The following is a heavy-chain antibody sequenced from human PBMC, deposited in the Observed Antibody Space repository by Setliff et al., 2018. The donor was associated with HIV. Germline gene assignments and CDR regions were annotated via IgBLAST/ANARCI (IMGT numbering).Heavy chain of an antibody. V-gene: IGHV3-23*01. CDR2: IRGSGTFT. CDR3: AKLLEYDYGMDV. D-gene: IGHD1-1*01. Sequence: SCAASGFTFSSFAMSWVRQAPGKGLETVSVIRGSGTFTSYADSVKGRFTISRDSSKNTLHLQMNSLRVEDTAVYYCAKLLEYDYGMDVWGLGTTVTVSS. J-gene: IGHJ6*02. CDR1: GFTFSSFA.